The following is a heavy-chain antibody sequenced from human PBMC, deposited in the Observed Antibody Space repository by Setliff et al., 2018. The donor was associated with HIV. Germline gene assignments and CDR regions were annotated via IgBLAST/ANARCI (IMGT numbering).Heavy chain of an antibody. CDR3: ARDRRAGIYYYTDV. Sequence: GASVKVSCKASGYIFTGYYMHWVRRAPGQGFEWMGWINPDNGRTQYGQKFQGRLTLTRDMSIRTAYMELSGLTFDDTAMYYCARDRRAGIYYYTDVWGTGTTVTVSS. CDR2: INPDNGRT. V-gene: IGHV1-2*02. CDR1: GYIFTGYY. D-gene: IGHD1-26*01. J-gene: IGHJ6*03.